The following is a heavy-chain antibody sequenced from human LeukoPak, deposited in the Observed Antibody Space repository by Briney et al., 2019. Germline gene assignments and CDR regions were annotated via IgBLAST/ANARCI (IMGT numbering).Heavy chain of an antibody. D-gene: IGHD6-13*01. CDR3: ARVRIGQQLDKYYYSAMDV. J-gene: IGHJ6*02. CDR1: GYTFTDYY. V-gene: IGHV1-2*02. CDR2: INHNSGGT. Sequence: ASVKVSCKASGYTFTDYYMHWVRQAPGQGLEWMGWINHNSGGTNYAQKLQGRVTMTTDTSISTAYMEVSRLRSDETAVYYCARVRIGQQLDKYYYSAMDVWGQGTTVTVSS.